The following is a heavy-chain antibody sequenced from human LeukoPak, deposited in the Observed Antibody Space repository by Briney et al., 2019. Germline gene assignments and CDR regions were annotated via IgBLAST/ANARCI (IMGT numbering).Heavy chain of an antibody. J-gene: IGHJ4*02. D-gene: IGHD4-17*01. CDR1: GGPISSSSYY. CDR2: IYYSGST. CDR3: ARLNYGDYGD. Sequence: SETLSLTCTVSGGPISSSSYYWGWIRQPPGKGLEWIGSIYYSGSTYYNPSLKSRVTISVDTSKNQFSLKLSSVTAADTAVYYCARLNYGDYGDWGQGTLVTVSS. V-gene: IGHV4-39*01.